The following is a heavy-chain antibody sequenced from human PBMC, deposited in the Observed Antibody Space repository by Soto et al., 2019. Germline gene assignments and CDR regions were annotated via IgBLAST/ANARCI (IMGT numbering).Heavy chain of an antibody. CDR3: ARAVSSNLVY. CDR2: ISNSGST. J-gene: IGHJ4*02. CDR1: GASISSGSYY. D-gene: IGHD4-4*01. Sequence: QVLLQESGQGMVKPSQTLSLTCTVSGASISSGSYYWSWIRQLPGKGLEWIGYISNSGSTYYNPSLKTRVTISVETSNNQFSLRVSSVTVADTAVYYCARAVSSNLVYWGQGTLVTVSS. V-gene: IGHV4-31*03.